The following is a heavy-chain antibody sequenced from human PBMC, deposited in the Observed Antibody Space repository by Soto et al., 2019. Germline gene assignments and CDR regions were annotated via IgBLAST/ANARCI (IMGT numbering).Heavy chain of an antibody. CDR1: GGRFSSYT. V-gene: IGHV1-69*02. CDR2: IIPILGIA. CDR3: ASAGAPYDILTGYYFDAFDI. D-gene: IGHD3-9*01. Sequence: SVKVSCKASGGRFSSYTISWVRQAPGQGLEWMGRIIPILGIANYAQKFQGRVTITADKSTSTAYMELSSLRSEDTAVYYCASAGAPYDILTGYYFDAFDIWGQGTMVTVSS. J-gene: IGHJ3*02.